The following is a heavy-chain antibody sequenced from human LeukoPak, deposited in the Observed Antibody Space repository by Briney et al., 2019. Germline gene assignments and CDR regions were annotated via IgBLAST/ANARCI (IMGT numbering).Heavy chain of an antibody. CDR1: GFTFSSYA. CDR3: ARDLRVGDY. Sequence: PGGSLRLSCAASGFTFSSYAMNWVRQAPGKGLEWLSHISTGSSVIYYADSVKGRFTISRDNARKSLYLQMNSLRADDTAVYYCARDLRVGDYWGRGTLVTVSS. D-gene: IGHD3-10*01. V-gene: IGHV3-48*04. CDR2: ISTGSSVI. J-gene: IGHJ4*02.